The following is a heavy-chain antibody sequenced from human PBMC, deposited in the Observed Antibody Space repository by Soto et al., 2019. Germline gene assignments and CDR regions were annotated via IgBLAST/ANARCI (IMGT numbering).Heavy chain of an antibody. CDR1: GYTFTSYD. CDR2: MNPKSGNT. D-gene: IGHD2-2*01. J-gene: IGHJ3*02. Sequence: QVQLVQSGAEVKKPGSSVTVSCKASGYTFTSYDINWVRQATGQGLECMGWMNPKSGNTGYAQTFQGRVTMNRNTYIRTASMELSSHRSEDPAVYYCARGGYGISTVCQPKPEDAFDISGLGTTVKVSS. CDR3: ARGGYGISTVCQPKPEDAFDI. V-gene: IGHV1-8*01.